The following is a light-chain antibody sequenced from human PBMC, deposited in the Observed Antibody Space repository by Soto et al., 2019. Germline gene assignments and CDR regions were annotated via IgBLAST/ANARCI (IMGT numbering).Light chain of an antibody. CDR3: QQFDDLPYT. CDR1: QDISNY. CDR2: DAS. V-gene: IGKV1-33*01. Sequence: DIQMTQSTSCLSVSVGDRVTITYQASQDISNYVNWYQQKPGKAPNLLIYDASNLKTGVPSRFSGSRSETHFTFTISSLQPEDIATYFCQQFDDLPYTFGQGTKLDIK. J-gene: IGKJ2*01.